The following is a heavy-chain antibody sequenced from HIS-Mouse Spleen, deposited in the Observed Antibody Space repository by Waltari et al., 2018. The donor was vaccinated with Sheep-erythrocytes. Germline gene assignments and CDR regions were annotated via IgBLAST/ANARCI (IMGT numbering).Heavy chain of an antibody. Sequence: QLQLQESGPGLVKPSETLSLTCTVSGGSISSSSYYWGWIRQPPGKGLEWIGSIYYRGSTSYNPSLKSRVTISVDTSKNQFSLKLSSVTAADTAVYYCARDEGTYYDFWSGYPPSYYFDYWGQGTLVTVSS. J-gene: IGHJ4*02. V-gene: IGHV4-39*07. CDR2: IYYRGST. CDR1: GGSISSSSYY. D-gene: IGHD3-3*01. CDR3: ARDEGTYYDFWSGYPPSYYFDY.